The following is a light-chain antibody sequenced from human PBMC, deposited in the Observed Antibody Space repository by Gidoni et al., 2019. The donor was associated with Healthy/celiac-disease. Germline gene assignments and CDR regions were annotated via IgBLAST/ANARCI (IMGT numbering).Light chain of an antibody. Sequence: DIQMTQSPSSLSASVGDRVTITCRASQSISSYLNWYQQKPGKAPNPLIIAASSFQSRVPSRFSSRRSGADFTLTIISLQPEDFTTYYCQQRYNTPPWTFGQGTKVEIK. CDR2: AAS. J-gene: IGKJ1*01. CDR1: QSISSY. V-gene: IGKV1-39*01. CDR3: QQRYNTPPWT.